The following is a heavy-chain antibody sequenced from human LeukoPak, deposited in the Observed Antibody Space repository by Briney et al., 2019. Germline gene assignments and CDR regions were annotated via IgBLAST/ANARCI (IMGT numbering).Heavy chain of an antibody. CDR3: VRVSVMVTPVGNAFDI. J-gene: IGHJ3*02. Sequence: ASVKVSCKASGYTFSDYYMHWVRQAPGQGLEWMGWINPNSGGTNYAQKFQGWVTITRDTSISTGYMELSRLRSDDTAVYYCVRVSVMVTPVGNAFDIWGQGTMVTVSS. V-gene: IGHV1-2*04. CDR1: GYTFSDYY. D-gene: IGHD2-21*02. CDR2: INPNSGGT.